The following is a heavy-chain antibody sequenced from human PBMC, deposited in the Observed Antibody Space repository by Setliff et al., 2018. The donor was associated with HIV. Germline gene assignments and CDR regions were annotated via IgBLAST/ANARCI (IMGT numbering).Heavy chain of an antibody. CDR1: GGSISSNSW. V-gene: IGHV4-4*02. CDR2: IYHGGNT. D-gene: IGHD1-26*01. CDR3: AREGTYSGTYWVRRVASFDI. Sequence: PSETLSLTCDVSGGSISSNSWWTWVRQPPGKGLEWIGQIYHGGNTRYNPSLKSRLTMSIDKSKNQVALELSSVTAADTAVYYCAREGTYSGTYWVRRVASFDIWGQGTMVTVSS. J-gene: IGHJ3*02.